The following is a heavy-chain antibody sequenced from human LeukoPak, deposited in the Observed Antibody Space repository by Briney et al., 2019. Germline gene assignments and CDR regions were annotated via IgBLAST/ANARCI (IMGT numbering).Heavy chain of an antibody. CDR1: GGSISSYY. CDR2: IYTSGST. V-gene: IGHV4-4*07. CDR3: ARQSGRLVGYYYYYYMDV. D-gene: IGHD6-6*01. J-gene: IGHJ6*03. Sequence: PSETLSLTCTVSGGSISSYYWSWIRQPAGKGLEWIGRIYTSGSTNYNPSLKSRVTMSVDTSKNQFSLKLSSVTAADTAVYYCARQSGRLVGYYYYYYMDVWGKGTTVTVSS.